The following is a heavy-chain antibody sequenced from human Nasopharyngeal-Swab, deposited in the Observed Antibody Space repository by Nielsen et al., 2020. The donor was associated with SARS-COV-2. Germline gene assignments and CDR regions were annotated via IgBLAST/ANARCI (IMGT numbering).Heavy chain of an antibody. J-gene: IGHJ4*02. CDR1: GGSISSSSYY. CDR2: IYYSGST. D-gene: IGHD4-17*01. Sequence: SETLSLTCTVSGGSISSSSYYWGWIRQPPGKGLEWIGSIYYSGSTYYNPSLKSRVTISVDTSKNQFSLKLSSVTAADTAAYYCARARTRVTTFDYWGQGTLVTVSS. CDR3: ARARTRVTTFDY. V-gene: IGHV4-39*07.